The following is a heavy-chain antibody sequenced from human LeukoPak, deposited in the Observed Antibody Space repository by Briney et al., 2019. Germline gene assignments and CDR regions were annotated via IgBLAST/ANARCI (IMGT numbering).Heavy chain of an antibody. CDR2: IYYSGST. CDR1: GGSISSYY. D-gene: IGHD3-3*01. J-gene: IGHJ5*02. CDR3: ARGGSYYDFWSGGNWFDP. V-gene: IGHV4-59*01. Sequence: PSETLSLTCTVSGGSISSYYWSWIRQPPGKGLEWIGYIYYSGSTNYNPSLKSRVTISVDTSKNQFSLKLSSVTAADTAVYYCARGGSYYDFWSGGNWFDPWGQGTLVTVSS.